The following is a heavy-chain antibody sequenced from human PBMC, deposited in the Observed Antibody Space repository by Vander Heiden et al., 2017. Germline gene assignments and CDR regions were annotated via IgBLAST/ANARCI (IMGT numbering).Heavy chain of an antibody. CDR2: FSGSGDNT. CDR3: AKGGVLGAATPYYFHF. J-gene: IGHJ4*02. Sequence: EVVLLESGGGLVQRGGSLRLSCVAPGFFFRKYGMTWVRQAPGKGLEWVSSFSGSGDNTYYADSVKGRFTISRDNSRNTVFLQMNSLRVEDTAVYFCAKGGVLGAATPYYFHFWGQGTLVSVSS. D-gene: IGHD1-26*01. CDR1: GFFFRKYG. V-gene: IGHV3-23*01.